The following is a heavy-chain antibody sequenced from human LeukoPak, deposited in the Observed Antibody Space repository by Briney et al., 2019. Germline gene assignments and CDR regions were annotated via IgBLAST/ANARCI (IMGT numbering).Heavy chain of an antibody. J-gene: IGHJ3*02. CDR2: IYYSGST. CDR1: GGSISSSSYY. V-gene: IGHV4-39*07. D-gene: IGHD2-21*02. CDR3: ARGLPSVVTAPNGAFDI. Sequence: SETLSLTCTVSGGSISSSSYYWGWLRQPPGRGREWVGSIYYSGSTYYNPSLKSRVTISVDTSKNQFSLKLSSVTAADTAVYYCARGLPSVVTAPNGAFDIWGQGTMVTVSS.